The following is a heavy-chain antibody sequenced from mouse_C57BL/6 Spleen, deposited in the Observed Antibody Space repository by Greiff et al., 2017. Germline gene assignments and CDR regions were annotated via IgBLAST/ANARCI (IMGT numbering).Heavy chain of an antibody. D-gene: IGHD1-1*01. Sequence: EVQLQESGPGLVKPSQSLSLTCSVTGYSITSGYYWNWIRQFPGNKLEWMGYISYDGSNNYNPSLKNRISITRDTSKNQFFLKLNSVTTEDTATYYCAREEIYYGSSSAWFAYWGQGTLVTVSA. CDR3: AREEIYYGSSSAWFAY. CDR2: ISYDGSN. V-gene: IGHV3-6*01. CDR1: GYSITSGYY. J-gene: IGHJ3*01.